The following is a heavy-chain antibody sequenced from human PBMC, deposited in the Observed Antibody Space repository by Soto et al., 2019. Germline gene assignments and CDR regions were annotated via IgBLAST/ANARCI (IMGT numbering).Heavy chain of an antibody. CDR1: GFPFTNYF. J-gene: IGHJ4*02. D-gene: IGHD2-8*02. CDR2: ISPDGSDV. CDR3: ACWGHIVPVAPSDFDR. V-gene: IGHV3-74*01. Sequence: LXLSCAASGFPFTNYFMNWVRQTPWKGLMWVSRISPDGSDVGYADSVEGRFTVSRDNAKNTLYLQMHSLRAEDTAMYYCACWGHIVPVAPSDFDRWGQGTLVTV.